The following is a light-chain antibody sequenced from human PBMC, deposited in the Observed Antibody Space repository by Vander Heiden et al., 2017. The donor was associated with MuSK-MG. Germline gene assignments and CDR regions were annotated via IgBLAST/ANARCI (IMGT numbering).Light chain of an antibody. CDR2: SNN. J-gene: IGLJ3*02. V-gene: IGLV1-44*01. CDR3: AAWDASLNGWV. CDR1: SPNIGSNT. Sequence: QSVLTQPPSACGTPGQRVTISCSGSSPNIGSNTVNWYHQVPGTAPKLLVYSNNQRPSGVPDRFSGSKSGTSASLAISGLQSEDEADYYCAAWDASLNGWVFGGGTKVTVL.